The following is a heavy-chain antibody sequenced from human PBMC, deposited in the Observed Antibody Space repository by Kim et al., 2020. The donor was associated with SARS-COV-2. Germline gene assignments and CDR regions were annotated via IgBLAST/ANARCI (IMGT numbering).Heavy chain of an antibody. CDR2: INTRKGDT. Sequence: ASVKVSCKTSDYSYSGSGFSCVRQAPGQGLEWMGWINTRKGDTNYVQKFQDRVTMTTGSSTTTAYMELRNLKSDDTAVYYCVRGTWGDVNDYWGPGTLVT. CDR1: DYSYSGSG. J-gene: IGHJ4*02. CDR3: VRGTWGDVNDY. V-gene: IGHV1-18*01. D-gene: IGHD3-10*01.